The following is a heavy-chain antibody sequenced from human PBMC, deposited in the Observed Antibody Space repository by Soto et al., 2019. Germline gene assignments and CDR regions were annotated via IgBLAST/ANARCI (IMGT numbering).Heavy chain of an antibody. CDR3: AKELIPFSWNWFDP. D-gene: IGHD3-16*01. CDR2: ISYDGSNK. V-gene: IGHV3-30*18. J-gene: IGHJ5*02. CDR1: GFTSSSYG. Sequence: GGSLRLSCAASGFTSSSYGMHWVRQAPGKGLEWVAVISYDGSNKYYADSVKGRFTISRDNSKNTLYLQMNSLRAEDTAVYYCAKELIPFSWNWFDPWGQGTLVTVSS.